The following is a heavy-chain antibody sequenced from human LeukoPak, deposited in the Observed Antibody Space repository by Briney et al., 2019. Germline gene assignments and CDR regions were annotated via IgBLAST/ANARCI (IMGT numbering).Heavy chain of an antibody. CDR1: GFTFDDYA. CDR3: AKVNVDTAMLTGRYYYYGMDV. V-gene: IGHV3-43*02. J-gene: IGHJ6*02. Sequence: PGGSLRLSCAASGFTFDDYAMHWVRQGPGKGREWVSPISGDGASTYYADSVKGRFTISRDNSKHSLYLQTNSLRTEDTALYFCAKVNVDTAMLTGRYYYYGMDVWGQGTTVTVSS. D-gene: IGHD5-18*01. CDR2: ISGDGAST.